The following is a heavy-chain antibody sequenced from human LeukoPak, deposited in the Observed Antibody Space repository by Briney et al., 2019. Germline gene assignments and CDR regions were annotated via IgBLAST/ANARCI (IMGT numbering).Heavy chain of an antibody. CDR1: GYTFTSYG. J-gene: IGHJ4*02. CDR3: AKDPFGEFRGYYYFDY. Sequence: ASVKVSCKASGYTFTSYGISWVRQAPGQGLEWMGWISAYNGNTNYAQKLQGRVTMTTDTSTSTAYMELRSLRSDDTAVYYCAKDPFGEFRGYYYFDYWGQGTLVTVSS. D-gene: IGHD5-12*01. CDR2: ISAYNGNT. V-gene: IGHV1-18*01.